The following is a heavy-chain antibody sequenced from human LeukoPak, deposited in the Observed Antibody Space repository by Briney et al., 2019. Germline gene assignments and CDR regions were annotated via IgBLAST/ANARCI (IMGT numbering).Heavy chain of an antibody. V-gene: IGHV4-61*02. CDR1: GGPISRGTYY. CDR2: IYATGNT. Sequence: PSETLSLTCTVSGGPISRGTYYWSWIRQTAEKRLEWIGRIYATGNTKYNPSLKGRVTIPLDTSKNQFSLILTSVTAADTAVYSCARAXDVVVVPPTAYLPPRYYMDVWGKGTSVTVSS. J-gene: IGHJ6*03. D-gene: IGHD2-2*01. CDR3: ARAXDVVVVPPTAYLPPRYYMDV.